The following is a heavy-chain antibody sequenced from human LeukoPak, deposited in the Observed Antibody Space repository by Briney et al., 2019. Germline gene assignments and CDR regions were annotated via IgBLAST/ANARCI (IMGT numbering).Heavy chain of an antibody. CDR3: ARTGDYGDFHDAFDI. J-gene: IGHJ3*02. V-gene: IGHV1-69*04. Sequence: ASVKVSCKASGGTFSSYAISWVRQAPGQGLEWMGRIIPILGIANYAQKFQGRVTITADKSTSTAYMELSSLRSEDTAVYHCARTGDYGDFHDAFDIWGRGTMVTVSS. D-gene: IGHD4-17*01. CDR1: GGTFSSYA. CDR2: IIPILGIA.